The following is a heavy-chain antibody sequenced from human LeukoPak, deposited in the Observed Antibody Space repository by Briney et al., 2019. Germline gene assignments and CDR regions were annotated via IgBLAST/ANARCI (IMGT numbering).Heavy chain of an antibody. CDR2: IWYDGSNK. Sequence: GGSLRLSCAASGFTFSSYGMHWVRQAPGKGLEWVAVIWYDGSNKYYADSVKGRFTISRDNSKNTLYLQMNSLRAEDTAVYYCARDMVTGAPAPLDYWGQGTLVTVSS. V-gene: IGHV3-33*01. CDR3: ARDMVTGAPAPLDY. CDR1: GFTFSSYG. J-gene: IGHJ4*02. D-gene: IGHD2-21*02.